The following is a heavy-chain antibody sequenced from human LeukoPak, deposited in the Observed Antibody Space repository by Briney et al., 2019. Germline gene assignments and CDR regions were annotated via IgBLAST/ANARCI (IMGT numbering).Heavy chain of an antibody. V-gene: IGHV4-34*01. Sequence: PSETLSLTCAVYGGSFSGYYWSWIRQPPGKGLEWIGEINHSGSTNYNPSLKSRVTISVDTSKNQFSLKLSSVTAADTAVYYCARGQDWSDPWGQGTLVTVSS. J-gene: IGHJ5*02. CDR3: ARGQDWSDP. CDR2: INHSGST. CDR1: GGSFSGYY.